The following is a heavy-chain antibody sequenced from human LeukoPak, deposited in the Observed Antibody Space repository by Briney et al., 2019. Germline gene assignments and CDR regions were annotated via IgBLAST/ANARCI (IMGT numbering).Heavy chain of an antibody. CDR1: GFTFSSYA. CDR3: AKGDIVVVVAATTAGFDY. D-gene: IGHD2-15*01. V-gene: IGHV3-23*01. CDR2: ISGSGGST. J-gene: IGHJ4*02. Sequence: GGSLRLSCAASGFTFSSYAMSWVRQAPGKGLEWVSAISGSGGSTYYADSVKGRFTISRDNSKNTRYLQMNSLRAEDTAVYYCAKGDIVVVVAATTAGFDYWGQGTLVTVSS.